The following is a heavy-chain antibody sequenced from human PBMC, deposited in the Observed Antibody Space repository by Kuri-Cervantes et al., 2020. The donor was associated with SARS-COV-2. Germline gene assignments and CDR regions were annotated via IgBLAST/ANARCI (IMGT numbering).Heavy chain of an antibody. Sequence: GGSLRLYCAASGFTFSSYAMHWVRQAPGKGLEWVAVISYDGSNKYYADSVNGRFTISGDNSKITLYLQMNSLRAEDTAVYYCAKGKDYYDSSPWFDPWGQGTLVTVSS. CDR3: AKGKDYYDSSPWFDP. D-gene: IGHD3-22*01. CDR2: ISYDGSNK. CDR1: GFTFSSYA. V-gene: IGHV3-30-3*01. J-gene: IGHJ5*02.